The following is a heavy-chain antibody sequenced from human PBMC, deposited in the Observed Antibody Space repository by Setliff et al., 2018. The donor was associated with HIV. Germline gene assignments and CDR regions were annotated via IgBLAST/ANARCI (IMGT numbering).Heavy chain of an antibody. CDR1: GGSISSGAFY. V-gene: IGHV4-31*03. CDR3: ASRSVAGAFDI. Sequence: PSETLSLTCTVSGGSISSGAFYWSWIRQHPGKGLEWIGDVYYIGSTFYNPSLKSRITISVDTSKNHFSLRLRSVTAAGTAVYYCASRSVAGAFDIWGQGTKVTVSS. D-gene: IGHD6-19*01. CDR2: VYYIGST. J-gene: IGHJ3*02.